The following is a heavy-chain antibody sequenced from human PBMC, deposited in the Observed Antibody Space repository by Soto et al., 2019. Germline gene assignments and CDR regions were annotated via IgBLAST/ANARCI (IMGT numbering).Heavy chain of an antibody. CDR2: IDNAGTDS. J-gene: IGHJ6*04. CDR3: ARGWFGPDV. CDR1: GFTLSGGS. V-gene: IGHV3-74*01. Sequence: EVQLVESGGGLVQPGGSLRLSCAASGFTLSGGSMYWVRQAPGKGLVWVSGIDNAGTDSTYADSVKGRFTSSRDTAKNMLYLQMNSLRVEDTAVYYCARGWFGPDVWGKGTTVTVSS. D-gene: IGHD3-10*01.